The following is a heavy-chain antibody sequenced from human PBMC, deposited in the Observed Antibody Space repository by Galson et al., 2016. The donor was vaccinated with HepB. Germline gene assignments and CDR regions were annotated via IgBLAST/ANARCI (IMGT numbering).Heavy chain of an antibody. CDR2: IKNDGSQK. V-gene: IGHV3-7*01. CDR1: GFTFSNYW. Sequence: SLRLSCAASGFTFSNYWMSWVRQAPGKGLEWVANIKNDGSQKYYVDSVKGRFTISRDNDKNSLYLQMGSLRAEDTAVYYCARGDCSSSTCYVIWFDPWGQGTLVTVSS. CDR3: ARGDCSSSTCYVIWFDP. D-gene: IGHD2-2*01. J-gene: IGHJ5*02.